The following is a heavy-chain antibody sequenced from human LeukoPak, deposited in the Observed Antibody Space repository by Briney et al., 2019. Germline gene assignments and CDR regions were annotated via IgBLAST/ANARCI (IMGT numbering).Heavy chain of an antibody. D-gene: IGHD3-10*01. Sequence: GGSQSLSCVACGYTFDDYAMLWARHAPGRWLVWVSYINSSGSTVYYADSVKGRFTISRDNAKNSLYLQMNSRRAEDTAVYYCAIVLFGEFSYWGQGTLVTVSS. J-gene: IGHJ4*02. V-gene: IGHV3-48*03. CDR3: AIVLFGEFSY. CDR2: INSSGSTV. CDR1: GYTFDDYA.